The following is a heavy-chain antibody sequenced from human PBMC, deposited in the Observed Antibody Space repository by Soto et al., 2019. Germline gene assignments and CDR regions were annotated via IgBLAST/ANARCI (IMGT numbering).Heavy chain of an antibody. D-gene: IGHD6-13*01. CDR2: IYHSGST. Sequence: SETLSLTCAVSGGSISSSNWWSGVRQPPGKGLEWSGEIYHSGSTNYNPSLNSRATISVDKSKTQFSLKMSSVTEADTAVYYCARPIAAAGGSPSVGAFDIWGQGKMVTVSS. CDR1: GGSISSSNW. V-gene: IGHV4-4*02. CDR3: ARPIAAAGGSPSVGAFDI. J-gene: IGHJ3*02.